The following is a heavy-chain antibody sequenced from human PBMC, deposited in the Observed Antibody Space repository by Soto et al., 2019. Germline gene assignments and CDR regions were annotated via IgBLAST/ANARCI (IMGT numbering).Heavy chain of an antibody. Sequence: QVQLVQSGAEVKKPGASVKVSCKASGYTFTSYDINWVRQATGQGLEWMGWMNPNSGNTGYAQKFQGRVTMTRNTSISTAYRERSSLRSEDTAVYYCAREGYQLLGARGYFDLWGRGTLVTVSS. J-gene: IGHJ2*01. CDR2: MNPNSGNT. V-gene: IGHV1-8*01. CDR3: AREGYQLLGARGYFDL. CDR1: GYTFTSYD. D-gene: IGHD2-2*01.